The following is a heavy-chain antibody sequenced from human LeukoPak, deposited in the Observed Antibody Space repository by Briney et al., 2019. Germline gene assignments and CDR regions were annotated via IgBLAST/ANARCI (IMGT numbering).Heavy chain of an antibody. CDR1: GGSISSSNW. D-gene: IGHD2-2*01. V-gene: IGHV4-4*02. CDR3: ARDHFRVGCSTTSCYGVDP. CDR2: MYPSGST. Sequence: SETLSLTCAVSGGSISSSNWWSWVRQPPGKGLEWIGEMYPSGSTNYNPSLQSRVTISVDTSKNQFSLKLNSVTAADTAVYYCARDHFRVGCSTTSCYGVDPWGQGTLVTVSS. J-gene: IGHJ5*02.